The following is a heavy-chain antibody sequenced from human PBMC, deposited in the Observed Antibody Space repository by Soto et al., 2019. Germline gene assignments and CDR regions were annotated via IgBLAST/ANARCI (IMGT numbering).Heavy chain of an antibody. CDR2: IYSGGST. J-gene: IGHJ6*02. CDR1: GFTVSSNY. Sequence: PGGSLRLSCAASGFTVSSNYMSWVRQAPGKGLEWVSVIYSGGSTYYADSVKGRFTISRDNSKNTLYLQMNSLRAEDTAVYYCAILAGQTTVVTPLYYYGMDVWGQGTTVTVSS. V-gene: IGHV3-53*01. D-gene: IGHD4-17*01. CDR3: AILAGQTTVVTPLYYYGMDV.